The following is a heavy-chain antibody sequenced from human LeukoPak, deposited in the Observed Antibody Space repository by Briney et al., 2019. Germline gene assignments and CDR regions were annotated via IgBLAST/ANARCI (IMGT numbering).Heavy chain of an antibody. D-gene: IGHD4-17*01. Sequence: ASVTVSCKASGYTFTGYYMHWVRQAPGQGLEWMGWINPNSGGTNYAQKFQGRVTMTRDTSISTAYMELSRLRSDDTAVYYCARGGGGTTVTARFDPWGQGTLVTVSS. CDR2: INPNSGGT. CDR3: ARGGGGTTVTARFDP. J-gene: IGHJ5*02. V-gene: IGHV1-2*02. CDR1: GYTFTGYY.